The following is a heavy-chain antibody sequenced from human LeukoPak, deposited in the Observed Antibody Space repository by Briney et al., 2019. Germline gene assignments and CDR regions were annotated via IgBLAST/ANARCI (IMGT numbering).Heavy chain of an antibody. V-gene: IGHV4-39*01. J-gene: IGHJ4*02. CDR3: ARHELVGYSNYFDY. Sequence: SETLSLTCTVSGGSISSSSYYWVWIRQPPGKGLEWNGSIYYSGSTYYNPSLKSRVTISVDTSKNQFSLKLSSVTAADTAVNYCARHELVGYSNYFDYWGQGTLVTVSS. CDR2: IYYSGST. CDR1: GGSISSSSYY. D-gene: IGHD4-11*01.